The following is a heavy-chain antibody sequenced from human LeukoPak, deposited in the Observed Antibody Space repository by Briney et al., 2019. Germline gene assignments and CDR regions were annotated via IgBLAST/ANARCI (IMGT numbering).Heavy chain of an antibody. CDR3: ASPLYSGSYYDAFDI. CDR1: GGSISSGDYY. J-gene: IGHJ3*02. Sequence: SETLSLTCTVSGGSISSGDYYWNWIRQPPGKGLEWIGYIYYSGSTYYNPSLKSRVTISVDTSKNQFSLKLSSVTAADTAVYYCASPLYSGSYYDAFDIWGQGTMVTVSS. D-gene: IGHD1-26*01. CDR2: IYYSGST. V-gene: IGHV4-30-4*08.